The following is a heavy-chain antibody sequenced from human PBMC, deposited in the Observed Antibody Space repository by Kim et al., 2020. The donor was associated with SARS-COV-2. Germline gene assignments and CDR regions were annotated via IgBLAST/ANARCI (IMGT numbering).Heavy chain of an antibody. Sequence: GGSLRLSCAASGFTFSSYGMHWVRQAPGKGLEWVAVIWYDGSNKYYADSVKGRFTISRDNSKNTLYLQMNSLRAEDTAVYYCARGLEDYYGSGSYGMDVWGQGTTVTVSS. CDR2: IWYDGSNK. CDR1: GFTFSSYG. V-gene: IGHV3-33*01. J-gene: IGHJ6*02. CDR3: ARGLEDYYGSGSYGMDV. D-gene: IGHD3-10*01.